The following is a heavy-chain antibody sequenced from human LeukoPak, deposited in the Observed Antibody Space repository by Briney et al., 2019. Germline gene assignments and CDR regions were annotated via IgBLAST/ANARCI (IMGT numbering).Heavy chain of an antibody. V-gene: IGHV4-61*02. CDR2: IYTSGST. CDR1: GGSISSGSYY. Sequence: SETLSLTCTVSGGSISSGSYYWSWIRQPAGKGLEWIGRIYTSGSTKYNPSLKSRVTISVDTSKNQFSLKLSSVTAADTAVYYCARGSSGWLLKDYWGQGTLVTVSS. J-gene: IGHJ4*02. D-gene: IGHD6-19*01. CDR3: ARGSSGWLLKDY.